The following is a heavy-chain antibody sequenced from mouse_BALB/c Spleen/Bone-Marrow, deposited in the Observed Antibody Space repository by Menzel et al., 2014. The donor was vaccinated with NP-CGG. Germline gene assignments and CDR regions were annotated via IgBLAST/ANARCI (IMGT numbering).Heavy chain of an antibody. V-gene: IGHV7-3*02. CDR1: GFTFTDYY. CDR2: IRNKANGYTT. CDR3: ARALIVFDY. Sequence: EVQLQESGGGLVQPGGSLRLSCATSGFTFTDYYMSWVRQPPGKALEWLGFIRNKANGYTTEYSASVKGRFTISRDNSQGILYLQMNTLRAEDSATYYCARALIVFDYWGQGTTLTVSS. J-gene: IGHJ2*01.